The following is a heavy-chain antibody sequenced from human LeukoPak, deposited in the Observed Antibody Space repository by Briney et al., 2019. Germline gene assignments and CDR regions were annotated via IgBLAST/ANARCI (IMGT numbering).Heavy chain of an antibody. J-gene: IGHJ4*02. CDR1: GFTFGDYA. CDR3: TRDRNIVVVPAAILGDY. V-gene: IGHV3-49*03. Sequence: PGRSLRLSCTASGFTFGDYAMSWFRQAPGKGLEWVGFIRSKAYGGTTEYAASVKGRFTISRDDSKSIAYLQMNSLKTEDTAVYYCTRDRNIVVVPAAILGDYWGQGTLVTVSS. D-gene: IGHD2-2*02. CDR2: IRSKAYGGTT.